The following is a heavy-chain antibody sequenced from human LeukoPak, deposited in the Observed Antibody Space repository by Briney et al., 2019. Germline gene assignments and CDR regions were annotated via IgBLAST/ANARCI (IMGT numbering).Heavy chain of an antibody. J-gene: IGHJ4*02. CDR3: ARNKWGDYTGSDY. CDR1: GFTVSTNY. CDR2: IYSDGRT. V-gene: IGHV3-53*01. D-gene: IGHD4-17*01. Sequence: GRSLRLSCAASGFTVSTNYMCWVRQAPGKGLDWVSIIYSDGRTYYADSVKGRFTISRDSSKNTLYLQMNSLRVEDTAVYYCARNKWGDYTGSDYWGQGTLVTVSS.